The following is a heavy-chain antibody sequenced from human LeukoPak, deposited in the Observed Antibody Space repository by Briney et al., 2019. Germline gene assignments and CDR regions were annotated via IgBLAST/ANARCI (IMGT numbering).Heavy chain of an antibody. CDR2: INAGNGNT. J-gene: IGHJ6*03. V-gene: IGHV1-3*03. CDR3: ARGYYDSSFYYSAHYYYYYMDV. Sequence: ASVKVSCKASGYTFTNYAMHWVRQAPGQRLEWMGWINAGNGNTKYSQEFQGRVTITRDTSASTSYMELSSLRSEDMAVYYCARGYYDSSFYYSAHYYYYYMDVWGEGTTVTVSS. D-gene: IGHD3-22*01. CDR1: GYTFTNYA.